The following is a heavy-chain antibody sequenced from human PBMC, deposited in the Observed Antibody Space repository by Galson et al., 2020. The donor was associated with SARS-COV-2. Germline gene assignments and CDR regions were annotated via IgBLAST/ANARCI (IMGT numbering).Heavy chain of an antibody. J-gene: IGHJ3*02. CDR1: GFTFSIYS. V-gene: IGHV3-21*01. Sequence: GGSLRLSCAASGFTFSIYSMNWVRQAPGKGLEWVSSISSSSGYIYYADSVKGRFTISRDNAKDSLYLQVNSLRAEDTALYYCARGLRYCTGGTCNSDGFDIWGQGTRVTVSS. D-gene: IGHD2-15*01. CDR2: ISSSSGYI. CDR3: ARGLRYCTGGTCNSDGFDI.